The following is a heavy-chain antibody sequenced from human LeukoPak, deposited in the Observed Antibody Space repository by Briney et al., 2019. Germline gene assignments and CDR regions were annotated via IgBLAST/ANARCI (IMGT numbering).Heavy chain of an antibody. CDR1: GGTFSSYA. V-gene: IGHV1-69*13. Sequence: SVKVSCKASGGTFSSYAISWVRQAPGQGLEWMGGIIPIFGTANYAQKFQGRVTITADESTSTAYMELSSLRSEDTAVYYCAKPGGPSWNDAFDIWGQGTMVTVSS. J-gene: IGHJ3*02. CDR3: AKPGGPSWNDAFDI. D-gene: IGHD2-2*01. CDR2: IIPIFGTA.